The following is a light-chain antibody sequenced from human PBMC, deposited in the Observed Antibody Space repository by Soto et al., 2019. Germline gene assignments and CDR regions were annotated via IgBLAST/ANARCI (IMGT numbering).Light chain of an antibody. J-gene: IGLJ1*01. CDR2: SNN. CDR3: AAWDDSLNGHYV. V-gene: IGLV1-44*01. Sequence: QPVLTQPPSASGTPGQRVTISCSGSSSNIGSNNVNWYQQLPGTAPKLLIYSNNQRPSGVPDRFSGSKSGTSASLAISGLQSEDEADYYCAAWDDSLNGHYVFGTGTKVTVL. CDR1: SSNIGSNN.